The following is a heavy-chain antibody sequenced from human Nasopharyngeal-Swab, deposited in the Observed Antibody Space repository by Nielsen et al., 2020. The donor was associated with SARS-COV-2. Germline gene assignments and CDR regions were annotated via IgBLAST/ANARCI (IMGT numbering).Heavy chain of an antibody. J-gene: IGHJ6*02. Sequence: GESLKISCAASGFTFSSYEMNWVRQAPGKGLEWVSVISGSDYSTYYADSVKGRFTISRDNSKNTVSLQMNSLRVEDTAMYYCAKDRDSGDDSDDYYHYYGMDVWGQGTTVTVSS. D-gene: IGHD5-12*01. CDR2: ISGSDYST. CDR3: AKDRDSGDDSDDYYHYYGMDV. V-gene: IGHV3-23*01. CDR1: GFTFSSYE.